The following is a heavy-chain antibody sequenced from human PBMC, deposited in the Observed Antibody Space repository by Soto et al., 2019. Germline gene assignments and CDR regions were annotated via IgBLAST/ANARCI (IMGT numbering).Heavy chain of an antibody. Sequence: LSLTCTVSGGSISSYYWSWIRQPPGKGLEWIGYIYYSGSTNYNPSLKSRVTISVDTSKNQFSLKLSSVTAADAAVYYCARDPGIAAAGPGGFDPWGQGTLVTVSS. CDR3: ARDPGIAAAGPGGFDP. CDR1: GGSISSYY. D-gene: IGHD6-13*01. J-gene: IGHJ5*02. CDR2: IYYSGST. V-gene: IGHV4-59*01.